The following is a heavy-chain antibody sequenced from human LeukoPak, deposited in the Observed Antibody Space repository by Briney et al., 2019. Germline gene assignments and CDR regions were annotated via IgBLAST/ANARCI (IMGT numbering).Heavy chain of an antibody. CDR2: ISASGSTI. CDR3: AIRAGSYRTPYYYMDV. D-gene: IGHD3-16*02. CDR1: GRCISSYD. J-gene: IGHJ6*03. V-gene: IGHV3-48*01. Sequence: WETLSLSCTAAGRCISSYDMYWVRQAPGKGLEWVAYISASGSTIDYADSVKGRLTILSDNYNNTLYIQMISPRAEATAVYYCAIRAGSYRTPYYYMDVSGTGTTVTVSS.